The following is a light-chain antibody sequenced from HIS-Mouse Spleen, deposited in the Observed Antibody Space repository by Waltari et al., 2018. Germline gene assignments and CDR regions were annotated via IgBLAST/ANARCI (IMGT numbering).Light chain of an antibody. Sequence: SYVLTQPPSVSVAPGKTARITCGGNNIGVQSVHWYQQKSGQAPVLVIYEDSKRPSGIPERFSGSSSGTMATLTISGAQVEDEADYYCYSTDSSGNHRVFGGGTKLTVL. CDR1: NIGVQS. CDR2: EDS. V-gene: IGLV3-10*01. J-gene: IGLJ2*01. CDR3: YSTDSSGNHRV.